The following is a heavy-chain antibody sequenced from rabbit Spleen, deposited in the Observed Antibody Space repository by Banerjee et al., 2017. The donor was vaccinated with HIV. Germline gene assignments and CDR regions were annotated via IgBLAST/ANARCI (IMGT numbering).Heavy chain of an antibody. D-gene: IGHD4-2*01. Sequence: QEQLVESGGGLVQPEGSLTLTCTASGFDFSSNAMCWVRQPPGKGPEWIACVAAGVSLTSYYASWAKGRFTISKTSTMVTLQMTSLTTADTATYFCARDVGIDVYRFSLWGPGTLVTVS. CDR2: VAAGVSLTS. J-gene: IGHJ4*01. CDR1: GFDFSSNA. V-gene: IGHV1S45*01. CDR3: ARDVGIDVYRFSL.